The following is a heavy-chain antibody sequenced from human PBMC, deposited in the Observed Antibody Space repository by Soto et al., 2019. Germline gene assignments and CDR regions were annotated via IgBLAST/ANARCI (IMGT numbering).Heavy chain of an antibody. CDR1: GYTFTSYY. Sequence: ASVKVSFKASGYTFTSYYMHWVRQAPGQGLEWMGIINPSGGSTSYAQKFQGRVTMTRDTSTSTVYMELSSLRSEDTAVYYCARDADIVVVPAPDAFAIWGQGTMVTVSS. J-gene: IGHJ3*02. D-gene: IGHD2-2*01. CDR2: INPSGGST. CDR3: ARDADIVVVPAPDAFAI. V-gene: IGHV1-46*03.